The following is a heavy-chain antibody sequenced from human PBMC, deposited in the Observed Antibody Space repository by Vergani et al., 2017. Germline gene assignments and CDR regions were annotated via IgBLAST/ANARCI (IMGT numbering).Heavy chain of an antibody. CDR1: GFTFGDYA. J-gene: IGHJ6*03. CDR3: TRDQDDCSSTSCDYYYYMDV. V-gene: IGHV3-49*04. Sequence: EVQLVESGGGLVQPGRSLRLSCTASGFTFGDYAMSWVRQAPGKGLEGVGFIRSKAYGGTTEYAASVKGRYTISRDDSKSIAYLQMNSLKTEDTAVYYCTRDQDDCSSTSCDYYYYMDVWGKGTTVTVSS. D-gene: IGHD2-2*01. CDR2: IRSKAYGGTT.